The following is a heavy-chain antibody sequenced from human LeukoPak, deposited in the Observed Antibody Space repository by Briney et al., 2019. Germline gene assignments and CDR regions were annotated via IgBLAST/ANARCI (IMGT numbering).Heavy chain of an antibody. D-gene: IGHD2-2*01. Sequence: ASVKVSCKASGYTFTSYGISWVRQAPGQGREWMGWISAYNGNTNYAQKLQGRVTMTTDPSTSTAYMELRSLRSDDTAVYYRARDLPIGDIVVVPATYWGQGTLVTVSS. V-gene: IGHV1-18*01. J-gene: IGHJ4*02. CDR2: ISAYNGNT. CDR1: GYTFTSYG. CDR3: ARDLPIGDIVVVPATY.